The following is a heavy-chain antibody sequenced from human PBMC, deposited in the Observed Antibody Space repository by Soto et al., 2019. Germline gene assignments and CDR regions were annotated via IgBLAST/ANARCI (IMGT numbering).Heavy chain of an antibody. V-gene: IGHV1-69*12. CDR2: IIPMFGTA. J-gene: IGHJ4*02. CDR3: ASGIQLWLRRINNGYSG. D-gene: IGHD5-18*01. Sequence: QVQLVQSGAEVKKPESSVKVSCKAPGGTFSTYAISWVRQAPGQGREWMGGIIPMFGTANYAQRFQDRVTITADESTITVYMALSSLRSEDTAVYFCASGIQLWLRRINNGYSGWGQGTLVTVSS. CDR1: GGTFSTYA.